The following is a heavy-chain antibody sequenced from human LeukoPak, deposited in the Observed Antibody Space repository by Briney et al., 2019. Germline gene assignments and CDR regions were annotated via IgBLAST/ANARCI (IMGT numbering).Heavy chain of an antibody. CDR2: INPSGGST. J-gene: IGHJ4*02. CDR1: GYTFTSYY. V-gene: IGHV1-46*01. D-gene: IGHD3-22*01. Sequence: ASVKVSCKASGYTFTSYYMHWLRQAPGQGLEWMGIINPSGGSTSYAQKFQGRVTMTRDTSTSTVYMELSSLRSEDTAVYYCARAYDSSGYYYHDFDYWGQGTLVTVSS. CDR3: ARAYDSSGYYYHDFDY.